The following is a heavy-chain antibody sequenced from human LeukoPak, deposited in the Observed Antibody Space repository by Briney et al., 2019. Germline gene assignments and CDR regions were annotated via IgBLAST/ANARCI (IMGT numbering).Heavy chain of an antibody. Sequence: SETLSLTCTVSGGSISSYYWSWIRQPPGKGREWIGYIHYSGSTNYNPSLKSRVTISADMSKNQFSLKLSSVTAADTAVYYCARDIIRSSGLFDYWGQGTLVTVSS. CDR2: IHYSGST. D-gene: IGHD3-22*01. CDR1: GGSISSYY. V-gene: IGHV4-59*01. CDR3: ARDIIRSSGLFDY. J-gene: IGHJ4*02.